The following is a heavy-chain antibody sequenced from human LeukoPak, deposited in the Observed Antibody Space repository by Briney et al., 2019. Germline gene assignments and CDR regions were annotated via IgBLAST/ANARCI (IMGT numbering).Heavy chain of an antibody. CDR3: ARDNSGYRSGYFQD. CDR2: IIPIFGTA. J-gene: IGHJ1*01. CDR1: GGTFSKFA. D-gene: IGHD3-22*01. Sequence: ASVKVSCKASGGTFSKFAISWVRQAPGQGLEWLGGIIPIFGTANYAQKFQGRVTITTDESTNAGYMELSSLRSEDTAVYYCARDNSGYRSGYFQDWGQGTPVAVSS. V-gene: IGHV1-69*05.